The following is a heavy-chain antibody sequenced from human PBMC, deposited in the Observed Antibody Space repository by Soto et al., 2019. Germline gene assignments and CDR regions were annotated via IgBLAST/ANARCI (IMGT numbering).Heavy chain of an antibody. CDR3: ARDGGRHSGGIDY. V-gene: IGHV1-69*01. CDR1: GGTFSSYS. J-gene: IGHJ4*02. D-gene: IGHD1-26*01. Sequence: QVQLVQSGAEVKKPGSSVNFSCKASGGTFSSYSINWVRQAPGQGLEWMGEIIPIFGTANYGKKVQGRVTITADESTSTAYMELSSLRCEDTAVYYCARDGGRHSGGIDYWGQGTLVTVSS. CDR2: IIPIFGTA.